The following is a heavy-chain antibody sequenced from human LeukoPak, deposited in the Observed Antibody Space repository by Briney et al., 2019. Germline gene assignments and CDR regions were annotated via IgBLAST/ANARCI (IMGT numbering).Heavy chain of an antibody. CDR3: ARSRSGSYYNCWFDP. V-gene: IGHV4-39*01. CDR1: GGSISSSSYY. CDR2: IYYSGST. D-gene: IGHD3-10*01. Sequence: SETLSLTCTVSGGSISSSSYYWGWIRQPPGKGLEWIGSIYYSGSTYYNPSLKSRVTISVDTSKNQSSLKLSSVTAADTAVYYCARSRSGSYYNCWFDPWGQGTLVTVSS. J-gene: IGHJ5*02.